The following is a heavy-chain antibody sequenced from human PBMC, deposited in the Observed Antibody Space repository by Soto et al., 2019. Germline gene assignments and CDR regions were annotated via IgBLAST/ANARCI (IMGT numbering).Heavy chain of an antibody. CDR2: IIPIFGTA. CDR3: ARYYGSGSYYKGWYYYYGMDV. CDR1: GGTFSSYA. Sequence: SVKVSCKASGGTFSSYAISWVRQAPGQGLEWMGGIIPIFGTANYAQKFQGRVTITADESTSTAYMELSSLRSEDTAVYYCARYYGSGSYYKGWYYYYGMDVWGQGTTVTVSS. D-gene: IGHD3-10*01. J-gene: IGHJ6*02. V-gene: IGHV1-69*13.